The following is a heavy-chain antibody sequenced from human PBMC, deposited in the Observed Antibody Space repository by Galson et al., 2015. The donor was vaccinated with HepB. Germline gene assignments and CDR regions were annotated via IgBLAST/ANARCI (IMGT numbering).Heavy chain of an antibody. D-gene: IGHD3-16*01. V-gene: IGHV3-23*01. CDR2: INGRGSTR. CDR1: GFIFRHHA. CDR3: VKEGSWFGGDWFDP. Sequence: LRLSCAGSGFIFRHHAMAWIREAPGKGLEWVSGINGRGSTRSYSDAVKGRFSISRDNSKDTVFLQMDNLRAEDTAVYYCVKEGSWFGGDWFDPWGQGALVTVS. J-gene: IGHJ5*02.